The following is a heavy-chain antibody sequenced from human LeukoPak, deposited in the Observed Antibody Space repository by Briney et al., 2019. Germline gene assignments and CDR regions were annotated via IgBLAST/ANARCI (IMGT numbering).Heavy chain of an antibody. Sequence: SETLSLTCAVYGGSFSGYYWSWIRQPPGKGLELIGEINHSGSTNYNPSLKSRVTISVDTSKNQFSLKLSSVTAADTAVYYCARAGIYYDILTGQRGNWFDPWGQGTLVTVSS. J-gene: IGHJ5*02. CDR1: GGSFSGYY. D-gene: IGHD3-9*01. CDR3: ARAGIYYDILTGQRGNWFDP. CDR2: INHSGST. V-gene: IGHV4-34*01.